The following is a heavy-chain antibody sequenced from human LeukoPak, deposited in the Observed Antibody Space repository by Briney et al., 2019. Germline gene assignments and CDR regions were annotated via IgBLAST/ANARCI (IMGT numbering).Heavy chain of an antibody. CDR2: ISSSSSYI. D-gene: IGHD6-19*01. Sequence: GGSLRLSCVASGFTFSSYSMNWVRQAPGKGLEWVSSISSSSSYIYYADSVKGRFTISRDNAKNSLYLQMNSLRAEDTAVYYYAKGLAVAGQFDYWGQGTLVTVSS. CDR1: GFTFSSYS. V-gene: IGHV3-21*01. CDR3: AKGLAVAGQFDY. J-gene: IGHJ4*02.